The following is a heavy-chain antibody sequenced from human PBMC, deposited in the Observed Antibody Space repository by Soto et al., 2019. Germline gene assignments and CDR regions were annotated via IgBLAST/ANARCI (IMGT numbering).Heavy chain of an antibody. CDR1: GGTFSSYA. J-gene: IGHJ4*02. Sequence: VASVKVSCKASGGTFSSYAISWVRQAPGQGLEWMGGIIPIFGTANYAQKFQGRVTITADKSTSTAYMELSSLRSEDTAVYYCARVMDCSGGSCYEDYWGQGTLVTVSS. V-gene: IGHV1-69*06. CDR2: IIPIFGTA. CDR3: ARVMDCSGGSCYEDY. D-gene: IGHD2-15*01.